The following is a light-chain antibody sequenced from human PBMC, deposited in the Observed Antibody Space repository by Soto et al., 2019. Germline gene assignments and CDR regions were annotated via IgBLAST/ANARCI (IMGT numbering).Light chain of an antibody. CDR2: DAS. V-gene: IGKV1-5*01. J-gene: IGKJ2*01. CDR3: QQYKSYSYT. Sequence: DIQMTQSPSILSASVGDRVAITCRASESISNWLAWYQQKPGKAPKVLIYDASRLESGVPERFSGSGSGTEFTLTISSLQAEDVAIYYCQQYKSYSYTFGQGTNLEI. CDR1: ESISNW.